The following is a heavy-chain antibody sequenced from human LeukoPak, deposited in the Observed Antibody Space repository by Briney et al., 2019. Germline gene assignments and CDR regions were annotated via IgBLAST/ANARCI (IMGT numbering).Heavy chain of an antibody. CDR2: IYHTGAS. J-gene: IGHJ2*01. V-gene: IGHV4-59*01. Sequence: SETLSLTCTVSGGSITTYYWSWIRQPPGEGLQWIASIYHTGASNYNPSLKSRITISVDTSKNQFSLNLRYVTDADTAEYYCARDTTLYDSSGYHPYWYFDLWGRGTPVTVSS. D-gene: IGHD3-22*01. CDR3: ARDTTLYDSSGYHPYWYFDL. CDR1: GGSITTYY.